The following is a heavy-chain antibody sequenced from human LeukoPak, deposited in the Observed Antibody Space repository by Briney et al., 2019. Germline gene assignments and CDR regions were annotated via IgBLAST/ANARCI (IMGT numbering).Heavy chain of an antibody. CDR2: ISAYNGNT. CDR3: ARDPRTEDGYNLRGFDY. J-gene: IGHJ4*02. CDR1: GYTFTSYG. D-gene: IGHD5-24*01. Sequence: ASVTVSCKASGYTFTSYGISWVRQAPGQGLEWMGWISAYNGNTNYAQKLQDRVTMTTDTSTSTAYMDLRSLRSDDTAAYYCARDPRTEDGYNLRGFDYWGQGTLVTVSS. V-gene: IGHV1-18*01.